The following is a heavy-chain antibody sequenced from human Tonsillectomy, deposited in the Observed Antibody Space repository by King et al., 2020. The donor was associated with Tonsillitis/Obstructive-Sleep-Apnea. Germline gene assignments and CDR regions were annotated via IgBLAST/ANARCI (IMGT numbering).Heavy chain of an antibody. D-gene: IGHD1-26*01. J-gene: IGHJ4*01. Sequence: LQLQESGPGLVKPSETLSLTCTVSGGSISSSSYYWGWIRQPPGKGREWSGSIYYSGSTYYNPSLKSRVTISVNTSKNQFSLKLSSVTAADPAVYYCAWDLNYWGQGTLVTVSS. CDR3: AWDLNY. CDR1: GGSISSSSYY. V-gene: IGHV4-39*01. CDR2: IYYSGST.